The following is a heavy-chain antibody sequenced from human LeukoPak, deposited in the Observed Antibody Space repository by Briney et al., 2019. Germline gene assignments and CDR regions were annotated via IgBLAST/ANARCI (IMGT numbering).Heavy chain of an antibody. CDR2: ISYDGSNK. CDR1: GFTFSSYG. D-gene: IGHD5-12*01. J-gene: IGHJ4*02. Sequence: GRSLRLSCAASGFTFSSYGMHWVRRAPGKGLEWVAVISYDGSNKYYADSVKGRFTISRDNSKNTLYLQMNSLRAEDTAVYYCAKDVGIVATISSTYWGQGTLVTVSS. V-gene: IGHV3-30*18. CDR3: AKDVGIVATISSTY.